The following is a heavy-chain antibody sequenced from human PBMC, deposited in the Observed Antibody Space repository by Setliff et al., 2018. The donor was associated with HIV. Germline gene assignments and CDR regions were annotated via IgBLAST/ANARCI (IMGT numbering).Heavy chain of an antibody. CDR3: ARGGSGYLYYFDY. CDR2: IYTSGST. D-gene: IGHD5-12*01. Sequence: ETLSLTCTVSGGSISGYYWNWIRQPPGKGLEWIGYIYTSGSTNYNPSLKSRVTISVDTSKNQFSLKLSSVTAADTAVYYCARGGSGYLYYFDYWGQGTLVTVSS. V-gene: IGHV4-59*01. CDR1: GGSISGYY. J-gene: IGHJ4*02.